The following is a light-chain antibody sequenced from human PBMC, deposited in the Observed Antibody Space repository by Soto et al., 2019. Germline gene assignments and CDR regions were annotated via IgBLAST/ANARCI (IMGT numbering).Light chain of an antibody. J-gene: IGKJ1*01. CDR1: QSVSSY. CDR3: QLCSNGALT. Sequence: IVLTQSPATLSLSPGERATLSCRTSQSVSSYLAWYQQKPGQAPRLLIYDASNRATGKPARFSGSDSGTDFALTIFSLYPEDLAVYFCQLCSNGALTFGQGTKVDIK. V-gene: IGKV3-11*01. CDR2: DAS.